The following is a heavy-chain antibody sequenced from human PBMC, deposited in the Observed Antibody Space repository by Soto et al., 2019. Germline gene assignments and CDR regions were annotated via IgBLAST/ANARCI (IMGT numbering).Heavy chain of an antibody. Sequence: QVQLQESGPGLVKPSQTLSLTCTVSGGSISSGGYYWSWIRQHPGKGLEWIGYIYYSGSTYYNPSLQSRFTISVETTKNQFPLTLSAVTAADTAVYYCARVPWGTQSSSAHGYWFDPWGQGTLVTVSS. CDR3: ARVPWGTQSSSAHGYWFDP. J-gene: IGHJ5*02. V-gene: IGHV4-31*03. CDR2: IYYSGST. D-gene: IGHD6-6*01. CDR1: GGSISSGGYY.